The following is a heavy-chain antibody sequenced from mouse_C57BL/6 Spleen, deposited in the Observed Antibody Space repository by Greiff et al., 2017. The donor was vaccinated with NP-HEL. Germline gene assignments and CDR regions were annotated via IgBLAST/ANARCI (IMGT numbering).Heavy chain of an antibody. J-gene: IGHJ2*01. CDR2: INPNNGGT. CDR3: APRGYYGSSSYYFDY. V-gene: IGHV1-26*01. D-gene: IGHD1-1*01. Sequence: EVQLQQSGPELVKPGASVKISCKASGYTFTDYYMNWVKQSHGKSLEWIGDINPNNGGTSYNQKFKGKATLTVDKSSSTAYMELRSLTSEDSAVYYCAPRGYYGSSSYYFDYWGQGTTLTVSS. CDR1: GYTFTDYY.